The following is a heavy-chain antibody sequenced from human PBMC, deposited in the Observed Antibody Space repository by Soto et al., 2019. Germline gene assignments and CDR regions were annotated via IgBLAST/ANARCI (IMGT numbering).Heavy chain of an antibody. CDR1: GYTFTSYG. D-gene: IGHD3-10*01. Sequence: ASVEVSCKASGYTFTSYGMSWVRQAPGQGLEWMGWISAYNGNTNYAQKLQGRVTMTTDTSTSTAYMELRSLRSDDTAVYYCAREPNPLWFGEGDGFDIWGQGTMVTVSS. CDR2: ISAYNGNT. J-gene: IGHJ3*02. CDR3: AREPNPLWFGEGDGFDI. V-gene: IGHV1-18*04.